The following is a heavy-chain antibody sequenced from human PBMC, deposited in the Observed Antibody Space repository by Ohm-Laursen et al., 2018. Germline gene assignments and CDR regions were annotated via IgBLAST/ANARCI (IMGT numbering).Heavy chain of an antibody. J-gene: IGHJ4*02. CDR1: GFTFDSYA. CDR2: ITVNGDNT. Sequence: SLRLSCAASGFTFDSYAMSWVRQAPGKGLEWVSAITVNGDNTFYADSVKGRFTISRDNSKNTLYLQMNSLTAEDTAAYYCEGKGPQQLYWGQGTLVTVSS. D-gene: IGHD6-13*01. V-gene: IGHV3-23*01. CDR3: EGKGPQQLY.